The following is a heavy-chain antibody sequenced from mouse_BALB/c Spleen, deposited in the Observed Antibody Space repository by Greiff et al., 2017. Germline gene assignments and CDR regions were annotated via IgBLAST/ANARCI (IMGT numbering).Heavy chain of an antibody. Sequence: VQLQQSGAELAKPGASVKMSCKASGYTFTSYWMHWVKQRPGQGLEWIGYINPSTGYTEYNQKFKDKATLTADKSSSTAYMQLSSLTSEDSAVYYCARGTTATRWFAYWGQGTLVTVSA. CDR3: ARGTTATRWFAY. CDR1: GYTFTSYW. J-gene: IGHJ3*01. CDR2: INPSTGYT. V-gene: IGHV1-7*01. D-gene: IGHD1-2*01.